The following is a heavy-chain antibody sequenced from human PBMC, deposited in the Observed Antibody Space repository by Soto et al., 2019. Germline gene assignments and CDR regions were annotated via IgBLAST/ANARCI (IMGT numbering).Heavy chain of an antibody. CDR1: GGSISGYY. CDR2: IYYSGST. V-gene: IGHV4-59*01. J-gene: IGHJ4*02. Sequence: SETLSLTCSVSGGSISGYYWSWIRQTPEKGLEWIGYIYYSGSTNYNPSLKSRVTILIVMSKNQFSLKLTSVTAADTAVYYCSGGSCPPRYFDYWGQGTLVTVSS. D-gene: IGHD2-15*01. CDR3: SGGSCPPRYFDY.